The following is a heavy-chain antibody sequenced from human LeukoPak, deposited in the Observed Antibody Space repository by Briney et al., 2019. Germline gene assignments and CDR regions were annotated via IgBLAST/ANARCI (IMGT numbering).Heavy chain of an antibody. J-gene: IGHJ4*02. V-gene: IGHV3-9*01. CDR3: AKDICSGWYFLDY. CDR2: ISWNSGSI. CDR1: GFTFDDYA. D-gene: IGHD6-19*01. Sequence: GGSLRLSCAASGFTFDDYAMHWVRQAPGKGLEWVSGISWNSGSIGYADSVKGRFTISRDNAKNSLYLQMNSLRAEDTALYYCAKDICSGWYFLDYWGQGTLVTVSS.